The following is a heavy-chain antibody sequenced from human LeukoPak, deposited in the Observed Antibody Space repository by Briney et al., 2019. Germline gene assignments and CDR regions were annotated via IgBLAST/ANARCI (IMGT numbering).Heavy chain of an antibody. V-gene: IGHV3-53*01. CDR2: IYSGGST. D-gene: IGHD6-13*01. CDR1: GITFTNAW. J-gene: IGHJ4*02. CDR3: ASGRTAGYY. Sequence: GGSLRLSCAASGITFTNAWLTWVRQAPGKGLEWVSVIYSGGSTYYADSVKGRFTISRDNSKNTLYLQMNSLRAEDTAVYYCASGRTAGYYWGQGTLVTVSS.